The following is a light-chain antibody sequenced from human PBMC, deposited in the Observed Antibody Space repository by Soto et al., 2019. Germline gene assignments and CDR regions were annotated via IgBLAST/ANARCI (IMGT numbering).Light chain of an antibody. CDR2: EVS. CDR3: TSYTSSSPYV. J-gene: IGLJ1*01. Sequence: QSVLTQPASVSGSPGQSITISCTGNSSDVGGYNYVSWYQQYPGKAPRLIIYEVSRRPSGISNRFSGSKSDNTASLTISGLQAEDEADYYCTSYTSSSPYVFGTGTKVTVL. CDR1: SSDVGGYNY. V-gene: IGLV2-14*01.